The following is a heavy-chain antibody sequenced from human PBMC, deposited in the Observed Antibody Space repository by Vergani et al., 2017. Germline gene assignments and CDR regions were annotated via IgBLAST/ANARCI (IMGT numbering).Heavy chain of an antibody. Sequence: EVQLVESGGGLVKPGGSLRLSCAASGFTFSNAWMSWVRQAPGKGLEWVGRIKSKTDGGTTDYAAPVKGRFTISRDDSKNTLYLQMNSLRAEDTALYYCAKDIEAARQYDAFDIWGQGTMVTVSS. V-gene: IGHV3-15*01. J-gene: IGHJ3*02. CDR3: AKDIEAARQYDAFDI. D-gene: IGHD6-6*01. CDR1: GFTFSNAW. CDR2: IKSKTDGGTT.